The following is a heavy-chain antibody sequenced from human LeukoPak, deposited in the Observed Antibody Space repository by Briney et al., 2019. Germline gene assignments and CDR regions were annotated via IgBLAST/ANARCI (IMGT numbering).Heavy chain of an antibody. CDR1: GFTFSTYA. CDR3: AKDESVSGWWGGYFDY. V-gene: IGHV3-23*01. J-gene: IGHJ4*02. D-gene: IGHD6-19*01. Sequence: PGGSLRLSCVGSGFTFSTYAMSWVRQAPGKGLEWVSAISGSGTRTSVKGRFTVSRDNSKNTLYLQMNSLRAEDTAVYYCAKDESVSGWWGGYFDYWGQGTLVTVS. CDR2: ISGSGTRT.